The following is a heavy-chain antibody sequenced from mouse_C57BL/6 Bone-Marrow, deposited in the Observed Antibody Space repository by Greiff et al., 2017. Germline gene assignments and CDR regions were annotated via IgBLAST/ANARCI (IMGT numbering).Heavy chain of an antibody. V-gene: IGHV5-4*01. J-gene: IGHJ4*01. D-gene: IGHD2-4*01. CDR1: GFTFSSYA. Sequence: EVQLVESGGGLVKPGGSLKLSCAASGFTFSSYAMSWVRQTPEKRLEWVATISAGGSYTYYPDNVKGRFTISRDKAKNNPYLQLSHLKSEDTAMYYCASDGDYDYDGYAMDYWGQGTSVTVSS. CDR3: ASDGDYDYDGYAMDY. CDR2: ISAGGSYT.